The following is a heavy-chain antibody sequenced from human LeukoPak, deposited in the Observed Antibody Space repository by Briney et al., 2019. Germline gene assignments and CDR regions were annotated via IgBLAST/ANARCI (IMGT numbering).Heavy chain of an antibody. V-gene: IGHV3-23*01. D-gene: IGHD3-10*01. CDR2: ISGSGGST. J-gene: IGHJ3*02. CDR1: GFTFSSYA. Sequence: GGSLRLSCAASGFTFSSYAMSWVRQAPGKGLEWVSAISGSGGSTYYADSVKGRFTISRDNSKNTLYLQMNSLRAEDTAVYYCAKDHGTAYYSSGSHYRTDAFDIWGQGTMVTVSS. CDR3: AKDHGTAYYSSGSHYRTDAFDI.